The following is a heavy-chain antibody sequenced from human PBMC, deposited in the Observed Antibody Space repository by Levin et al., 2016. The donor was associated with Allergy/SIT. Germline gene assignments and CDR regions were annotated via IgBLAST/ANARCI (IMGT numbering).Heavy chain of an antibody. CDR2: ISGSGGST. CDR3: AKEGGCSTSCPFLFMNYYGMDV. V-gene: IGHV3-23*01. J-gene: IGHJ6*02. CDR1: GFTFSSYA. Sequence: GGSLRLSCAASGFTFSSYAMSWVRQAPGKGLEWVSAISGSGGSTYYADSVKGRFTISRDNSKNTLYLQMNSLRAEDTAVYYCAKEGGCSTSCPFLFMNYYGMDVWGQGTTVTVSS. D-gene: IGHD2-2*01.